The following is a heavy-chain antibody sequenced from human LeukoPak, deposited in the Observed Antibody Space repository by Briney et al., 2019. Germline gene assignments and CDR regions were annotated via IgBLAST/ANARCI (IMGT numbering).Heavy chain of an antibody. CDR1: GFTFSSHD. D-gene: IGHD1-1*01. CDR2: IGGGGTP. Sequence: GGSLRLSCAASGFTFSSHDMSWVRQAPGRGLEWVSAIGGGGTPYYADSVKGRFTISRDNSKNTLYLQMNSLRAEDTAVFYCAKRGTPLPYYDYWGQGALVTVSS. CDR3: AKRGTPLPYYDY. J-gene: IGHJ4*02. V-gene: IGHV3-23*01.